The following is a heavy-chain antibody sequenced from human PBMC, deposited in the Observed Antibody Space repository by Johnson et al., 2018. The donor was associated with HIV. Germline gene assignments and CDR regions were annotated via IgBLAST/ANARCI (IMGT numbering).Heavy chain of an antibody. D-gene: IGHD3-16*01. Sequence: QVQLMESGGGVVQPGGSLRVSCAASGFTFSSYDMHWVRQATGKGLEWVAFIRYDGSNKYYADSVKGRFTISRDNSKNTLHLKMNSLRVEDTAVYYCAKCIWGRSLIDAFDIWGQGTVVTVSS. CDR2: IRYDGSNK. CDR1: GFTFSSYD. J-gene: IGHJ3*02. V-gene: IGHV3-30*02. CDR3: AKCIWGRSLIDAFDI.